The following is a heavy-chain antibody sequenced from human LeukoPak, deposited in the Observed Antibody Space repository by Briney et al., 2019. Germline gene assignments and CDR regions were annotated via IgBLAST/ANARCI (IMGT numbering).Heavy chain of an antibody. CDR3: ARQTAMGRSGDY. CDR1: GYSFTSYW. CDR2: IDPSDSET. J-gene: IGHJ4*02. V-gene: IGHV5-51*01. D-gene: IGHD7-27*01. Sequence: LGEPLKISCKASGYSFTSYWIGWVRHMPGKGLEWMGIIDPSDSETRYTPSFQGQVTISVDKSLTTAYLQWNSLKASDTAMYYCARQTAMGRSGDYWGQGTLVTVSS.